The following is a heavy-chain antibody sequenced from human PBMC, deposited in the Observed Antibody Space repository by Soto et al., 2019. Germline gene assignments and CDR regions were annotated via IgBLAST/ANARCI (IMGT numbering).Heavy chain of an antibody. CDR3: ASIHTSGYDWDYYYGMDV. CDR2: IYYSGST. J-gene: IGHJ6*02. D-gene: IGHD5-12*01. V-gene: IGHV4-31*03. Sequence: PSETLSLTCTVSGGSISSGGYYWSWIRQHPGKGLEWIGYIYYSGSTYYNPSLKSRVTISVDTSKNRFSLKLSSVTAADTAVYYCASIHTSGYDWDYYYGMDVWGQGTTVTVSS. CDR1: GGSISSGGYY.